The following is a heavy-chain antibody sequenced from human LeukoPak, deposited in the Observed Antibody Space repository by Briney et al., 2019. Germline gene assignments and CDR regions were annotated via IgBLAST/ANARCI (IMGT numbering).Heavy chain of an antibody. J-gene: IGHJ6*02. CDR3: ARGGFGYDSSDYGMDV. V-gene: IGHV1-2*04. D-gene: IGHD3-22*01. CDR1: GYTFTGYY. Sequence: ASVKVSCKASGYTFTGYYMHWVRQAPGQGLEWMGWINPNSGGTNYAQKFQGWVTMTRDTSISTAYMELSRLRSDDTAVYYCARGGFGYDSSDYGMDVWGQGTTVIVSS. CDR2: INPNSGGT.